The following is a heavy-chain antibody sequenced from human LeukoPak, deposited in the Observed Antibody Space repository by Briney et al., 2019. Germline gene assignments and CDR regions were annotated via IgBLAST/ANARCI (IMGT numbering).Heavy chain of an antibody. Sequence: PGRSLRLSCATSGFTFSSYGMHWVRQAPGKGLEWVAVISYDGSNKYYADSVKGRFTISRDNSKNTLYLQMNSLRAEDTAVYYCAKLGVDFWSGSNWFDPWGQGTLVTVSS. CDR1: GFTFSSYG. CDR2: ISYDGSNK. D-gene: IGHD3-3*01. V-gene: IGHV3-30*18. J-gene: IGHJ5*02. CDR3: AKLGVDFWSGSNWFDP.